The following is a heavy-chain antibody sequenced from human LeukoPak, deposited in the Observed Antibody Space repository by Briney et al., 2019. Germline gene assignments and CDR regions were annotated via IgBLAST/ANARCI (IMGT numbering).Heavy chain of an antibody. V-gene: IGHV4-38-2*02. CDR1: GYSISSGVY. J-gene: IGHJ4*02. CDR3: ARANRVSLYYFDY. CDR2: IYYSGST. Sequence: SETLTLTCTVSGYSISSGVYWGWLRQPPGEGLEWIGSIYYSGSTYYNPSLKSRVTISIDTSKNQFSLKLSSVTAADTAVYYCARANRVSLYYFDYWGQGTLVTVSS. D-gene: IGHD5/OR15-5a*01.